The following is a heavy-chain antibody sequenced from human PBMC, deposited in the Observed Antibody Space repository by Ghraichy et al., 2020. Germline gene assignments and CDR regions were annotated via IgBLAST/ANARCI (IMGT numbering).Heavy chain of an antibody. D-gene: IGHD3-22*01. J-gene: IGHJ6*02. CDR3: AKERDSSGYYSFRGDYYGMDV. V-gene: IGHV3-30*18. Sequence: GALRLSCAASGFTFRRYGMHWVRQAPGKGLEWVAVISYDGSNKNYADSVKGRFSISRDNSKNTLYLQMNSLRAEDTAIYYCAKERDSSGYYSFRGDYYGMDVWGQGTTVTVSS. CDR1: GFTFRRYG. CDR2: ISYDGSNK.